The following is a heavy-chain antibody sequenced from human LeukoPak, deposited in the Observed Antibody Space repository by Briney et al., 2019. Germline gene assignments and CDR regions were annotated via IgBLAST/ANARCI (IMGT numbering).Heavy chain of an antibody. V-gene: IGHV4-39*07. CDR3: ARDSYTGNYFEDTFDI. Sequence: SETLSLTCTVSGASISSSSYYWGWIRQPPGKGLEWIGTIYSSGTTYYNPSLKSRVTISVDTSNNQFSLHLDSVTAADTAVYYCARDSYTGNYFEDTFDIWGQGTMVTVSS. CDR1: GASISSSSYY. J-gene: IGHJ3*02. D-gene: IGHD1-26*01. CDR2: IYSSGTT.